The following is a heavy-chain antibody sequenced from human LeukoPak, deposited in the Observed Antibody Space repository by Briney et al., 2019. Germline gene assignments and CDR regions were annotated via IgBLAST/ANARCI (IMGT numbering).Heavy chain of an antibody. CDR3: ARGRLPYAFDI. D-gene: IGHD4-11*01. Sequence: SETLSLXCTVSGGSISSGDYYWSWIRQPPGKGLEWIGYIYYSGSTYYNPCLKSRVTISVDTSKNQFSLKLSSVTAADTAVYYCARGRLPYAFDIWGQGTMVTVSS. CDR1: GGSISSGDYY. CDR2: IYYSGST. V-gene: IGHV4-30-4*08. J-gene: IGHJ3*02.